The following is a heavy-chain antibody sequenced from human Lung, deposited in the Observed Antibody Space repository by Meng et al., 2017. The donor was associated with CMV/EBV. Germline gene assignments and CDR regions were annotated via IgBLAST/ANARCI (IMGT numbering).Heavy chain of an antibody. D-gene: IGHD2-2*01. V-gene: IGHV1-2*02. J-gene: IGHJ5*02. CDR2: INPNSGGT. CDR1: GYTFTGYY. Sequence: ASVXVSXKASGYTFTGYYMHWVRQAPGQGLDWMGWINPNSGGTNYAQKCQGRVTMTRDTSISTAYMEMSRLRSDDTAVYYCARDGSLGYCSSTSCYGAGWFDPXGQGXLVTVSS. CDR3: ARDGSLGYCSSTSCYGAGWFDP.